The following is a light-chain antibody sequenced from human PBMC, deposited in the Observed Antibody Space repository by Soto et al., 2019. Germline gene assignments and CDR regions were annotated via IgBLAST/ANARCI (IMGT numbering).Light chain of an antibody. J-gene: IGLJ2*01. CDR1: SSNIGSNT. Sequence: QSVLTQPPSASGTPGQRVTISCSGSSSNIGSNTVNWYQQLPGTAPKLLIYSNKQRPSGVPDRFSGSKSGTSASLAISGLQAEDEADYYCAAWDDSLNGLFGGGTQLTVL. V-gene: IGLV1-44*01. CDR3: AAWDDSLNGL. CDR2: SNK.